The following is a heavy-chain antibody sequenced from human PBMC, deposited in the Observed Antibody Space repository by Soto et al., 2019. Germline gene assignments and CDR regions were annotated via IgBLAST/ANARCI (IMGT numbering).Heavy chain of an antibody. V-gene: IGHV4-39*02. J-gene: IGHJ5*02. CDR2: IYYSGST. CDR1: GGSISSSSYY. CDR3: AREGCSGGSCYPGWFDP. Sequence: QLQLQESGPGLVKPSETLSLTCTVSGGSISSSSYYWGWIRQPPGKGLEWIGSIYYSGSTYYNPSLKSRVIISVDTSKNQFSLKLSSVTAADSAVYYCAREGCSGGSCYPGWFDPWGQGTLVTVSS. D-gene: IGHD2-15*01.